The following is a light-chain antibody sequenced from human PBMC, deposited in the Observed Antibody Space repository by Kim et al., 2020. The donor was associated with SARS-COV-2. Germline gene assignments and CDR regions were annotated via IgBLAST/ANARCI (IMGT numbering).Light chain of an antibody. CDR3: QAWNSSTAWV. CDR2: KES. J-gene: IGLJ3*02. V-gene: IGLV3-1*01. Sequence: PGETERITGAGEERGEKYAWWDKKRQGESPVMVRYKESKGPKGVPERFSGSKSGNTATLTISGTQAMDEADYYCQAWNSSTAWVFGGGTQLTVL. CDR1: ERGEKY.